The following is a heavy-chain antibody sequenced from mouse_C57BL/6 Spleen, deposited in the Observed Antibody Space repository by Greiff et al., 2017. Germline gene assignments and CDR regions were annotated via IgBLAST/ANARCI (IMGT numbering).Heavy chain of an antibody. CDR1: GFTFSSYA. D-gene: IGHD1-1*01. CDR3: TRNSYYYGSRGYAMDY. CDR2: ISSGGDYI. J-gene: IGHJ4*01. V-gene: IGHV5-9-1*02. Sequence: EVHLVESGEGLVKPGGSLKLSCAASGFTFSSYAMSWVRQTPEKRLEWVAYISSGGDYIYYADTVKGRFTISRDNARNTLYLQMSSLKSEDTAMYYCTRNSYYYGSRGYAMDYWGQGTSVTVSS.